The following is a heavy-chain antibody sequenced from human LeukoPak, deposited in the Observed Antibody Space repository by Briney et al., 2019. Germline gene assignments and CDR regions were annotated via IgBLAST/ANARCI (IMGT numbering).Heavy chain of an antibody. Sequence: ASVTVSCKASGYIFTTYAITWVRQAPGQGLEWMGWISAYNGNTNYAQKLQGRVTMTTDTSTSTAYMELRSLRSDDTAVYYCARDQGVYYYYYMDVWGKGTTVTVSS. CDR2: ISAYNGNT. J-gene: IGHJ6*03. V-gene: IGHV1-18*01. CDR3: ARDQGVYYYYYMDV. D-gene: IGHD3-16*01. CDR1: GYIFTTYA.